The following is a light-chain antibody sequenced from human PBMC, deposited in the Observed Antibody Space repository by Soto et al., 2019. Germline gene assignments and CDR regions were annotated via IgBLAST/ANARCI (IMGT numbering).Light chain of an antibody. Sequence: QSVLTQPPSVSAAPGQKVTISCSGSSSNIGNNNVFWYQQLPGTAPKFLIYDNDKRPSGIPDRFSGSKSGTSATLGITGLXXGXXXDFYCGAWDGSLNAVVFGGGTKLTVL. J-gene: IGLJ3*02. CDR1: SSNIGNNN. V-gene: IGLV1-51*01. CDR2: DND. CDR3: GAWDGSLNAVV.